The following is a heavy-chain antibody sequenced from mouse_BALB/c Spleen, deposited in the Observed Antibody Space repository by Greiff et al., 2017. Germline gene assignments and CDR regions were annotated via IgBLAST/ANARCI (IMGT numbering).Heavy chain of an antibody. Sequence: EVKLVESGGDLVKPGGSLKLSCAASGFTFSSYGMSWVRQTPDKRLEWVATISSGGSYTYYPDSVKGRFTISRDNAKNTLYLQMSSLKSEDTAMYYCARHDGTIVDYWGQGTTLTVSS. J-gene: IGHJ2*01. V-gene: IGHV5-6*01. D-gene: IGHD2-3*01. CDR3: ARHDGTIVDY. CDR2: ISSGGSYT. CDR1: GFTFSSYG.